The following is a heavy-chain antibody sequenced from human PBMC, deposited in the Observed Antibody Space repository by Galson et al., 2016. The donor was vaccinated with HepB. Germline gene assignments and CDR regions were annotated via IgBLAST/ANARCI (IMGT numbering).Heavy chain of an antibody. CDR3: AKDPYYYGSGSYLYFHY. Sequence: SLRLSCAASGFTFSRYGMHWVRQAPGKGLEWMTFISYDGSNKYYADSVKGRLTISRDNSKNTLYLQMNSLRAEDTAVYYCAKDPYYYGSGSYLYFHYWGQGTLVTVSS. V-gene: IGHV3-30*18. D-gene: IGHD3-10*01. J-gene: IGHJ4*02. CDR1: GFTFSRYG. CDR2: ISYDGSNK.